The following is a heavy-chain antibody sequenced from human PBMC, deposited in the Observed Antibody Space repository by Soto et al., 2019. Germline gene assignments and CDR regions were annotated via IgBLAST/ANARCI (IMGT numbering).Heavy chain of an antibody. V-gene: IGHV5-10-1*01. Sequence: GESLKISCKGSGYSFTSYWISWVRQMPGKGLEWMGRIDPSDSYTNYSPSFQGHVTISADKSISTAYLQRSSLKASDTAMYYCARYKTPLPDSSARPFDYWGKGTLVTVSS. CDR3: ARYKTPLPDSSARPFDY. CDR2: IDPSDSYT. D-gene: IGHD3-22*01. CDR1: GYSFTSYW. J-gene: IGHJ4*02.